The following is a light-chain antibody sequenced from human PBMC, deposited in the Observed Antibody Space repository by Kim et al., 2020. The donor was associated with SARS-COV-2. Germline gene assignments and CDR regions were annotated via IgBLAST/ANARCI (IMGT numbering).Light chain of an antibody. CDR3: QQYNTYSYT. V-gene: IGKV1-5*03. Sequence: SAAAVGRVTITCRGSRRISSWLAWYQQKPGKAPKLLIYKASSLESGVPSRFSGSGSGTEFTLTISSLQPDDFATYYCQQYNTYSYTFGQGTKLEIK. J-gene: IGKJ2*01. CDR1: RRISSW. CDR2: KAS.